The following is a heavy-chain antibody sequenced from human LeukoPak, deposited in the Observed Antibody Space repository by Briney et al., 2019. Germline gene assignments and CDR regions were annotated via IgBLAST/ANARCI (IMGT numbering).Heavy chain of an antibody. CDR2: IYYSGST. CDR3: ASLWVPAADTQVYYFDY. J-gene: IGHJ4*02. CDR1: GGSISSYY. Sequence: SETLSLTCTVSGGSISSYYWSWIRQPPGKGLEWIGYIYYSGSTNYNPSLKSRVTISVDTSKNQFSLKLSSVTAADTAVYYCASLWVPAADTQVYYFDYWGQGTLVTVSS. D-gene: IGHD2-2*01. V-gene: IGHV4-59*01.